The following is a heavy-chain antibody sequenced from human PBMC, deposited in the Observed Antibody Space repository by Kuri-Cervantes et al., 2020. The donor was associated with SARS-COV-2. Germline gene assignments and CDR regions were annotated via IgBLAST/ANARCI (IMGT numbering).Heavy chain of an antibody. V-gene: IGHV4-39*07. Sequence: SETLSLTCTVSGGSISSSSYYWGWIRQPPGKGLEWIGSIYYSGSTYYNPSLKCRVTISVDTSKNQFSLKLSSVTAADTAVYYCARGRTSSSWGQGTLVTVSS. CDR2: IYYSGST. D-gene: IGHD6-13*01. CDR3: ARGRTSSS. J-gene: IGHJ4*02. CDR1: GGSISSSSYY.